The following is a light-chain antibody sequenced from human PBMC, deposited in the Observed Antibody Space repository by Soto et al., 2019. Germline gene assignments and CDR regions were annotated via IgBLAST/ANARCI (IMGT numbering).Light chain of an antibody. CDR3: QQTDSFPLS. CDR1: QGIRNW. CDR2: AAS. Sequence: IQMTPSPSSLSASIGDRATVTCGASQGIRNWLAWYQQTPGKAPELLIFAASSMQSGVPSRFSGRGSGTEFTLTIDSLQPEDFATYYCQQTDSFPLSFGGGTKVDI. J-gene: IGKJ4*01. V-gene: IGKV1-12*01.